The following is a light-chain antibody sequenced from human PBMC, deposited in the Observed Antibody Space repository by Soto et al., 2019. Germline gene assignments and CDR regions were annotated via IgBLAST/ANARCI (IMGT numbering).Light chain of an antibody. J-gene: IGKJ1*01. CDR3: QHYYSYSAA. Sequence: DIQMTQSPSTLSGSVGDRVTITCRASQTISSWLAWYQQKPGKAPKLLIYKASTLKSGVPSRFSGSGSGTEFTLTISSLQPDDFATYYCQHYYSYSAAFGQGTKVEIK. CDR2: KAS. CDR1: QTISSW. V-gene: IGKV1-5*03.